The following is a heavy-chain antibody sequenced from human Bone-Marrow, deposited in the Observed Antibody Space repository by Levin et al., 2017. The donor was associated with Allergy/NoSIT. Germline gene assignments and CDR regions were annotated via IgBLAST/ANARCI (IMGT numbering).Heavy chain of an antibody. CDR2: IYSDGST. Sequence: LSLTCAASGFTVRNNYMTWVRQAPGKGLEWVSMIYSDGSTYYADSVKGRFAISRDHSKNTLYLQMNSLRAEDTAFYYCAKESSGNVWGQGIMVTVSS. CDR3: AKESSGNV. J-gene: IGHJ3*01. D-gene: IGHD1-14*01. V-gene: IGHV3-66*01. CDR1: GFTVRNNY.